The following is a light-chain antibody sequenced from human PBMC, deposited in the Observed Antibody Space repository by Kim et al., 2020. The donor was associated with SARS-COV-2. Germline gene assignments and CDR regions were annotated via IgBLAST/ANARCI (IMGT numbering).Light chain of an antibody. Sequence: DIHMTQSPSSVSASVGDRITITCRPSRDIDSWLAWYQQKPGQAPTLLIYGTSTLESGVPSRFTGSGSGTYFTLSISSLQPEDVATYYCQQVNNFPFTFGPGTKVDIK. CDR1: RDIDSW. CDR2: GTS. J-gene: IGKJ3*01. CDR3: QQVNNFPFT. V-gene: IGKV1-12*02.